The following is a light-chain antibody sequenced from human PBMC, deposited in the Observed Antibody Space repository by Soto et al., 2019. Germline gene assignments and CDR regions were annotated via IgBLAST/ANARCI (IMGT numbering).Light chain of an antibody. J-gene: IGKJ4*01. CDR3: QQTHSVPNT. V-gene: IGKV1-39*01. Sequence: DIQMTQSPSSLSASVGGRVNILCRASQRISHYFNWYQQKPGKAPRLLIYGASTLQSGVPSRFSGSGSGTEFTLTINNLQTEDLATYYCQQTHSVPNTFGGGTKVDIK. CDR2: GAS. CDR1: QRISHY.